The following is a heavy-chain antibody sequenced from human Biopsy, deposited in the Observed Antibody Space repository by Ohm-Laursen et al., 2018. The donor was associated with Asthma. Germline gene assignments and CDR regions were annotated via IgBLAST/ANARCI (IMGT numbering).Heavy chain of an antibody. CDR3: ARAVDYTQYYGIDV. CDR1: GGSVSTGSYY. D-gene: IGHD2/OR15-2a*01. CDR2: IYYTGSD. J-gene: IGHJ6*02. Sequence: SETQSLTCTVSGGSVSTGSYYWSWIRQPPGKGLEWLGYIYYTGSDNYNPSLKSRVTISVDTSKNQFSLRLNSVTAADTAAYFCARAVDYTQYYGIDVWGQGTTVTVS. V-gene: IGHV4-61*01.